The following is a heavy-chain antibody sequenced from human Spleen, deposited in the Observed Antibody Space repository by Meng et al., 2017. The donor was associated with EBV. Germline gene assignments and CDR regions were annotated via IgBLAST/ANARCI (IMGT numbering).Heavy chain of an antibody. CDR3: ARSGSSPSPIDY. J-gene: IGHJ4*02. D-gene: IGHD6-13*01. Sequence: QVALRESGPGRVKTSGPLSLTCVVSGGSISGAYWWSWVRQSPEKGLEWIGEIFHSGSTNYNPSLKSRVSISLDRSKSQSALKLTSMTAADTAVYYCARSGSSPSPIDYWGQGTLVTVSS. V-gene: IGHV4-4*02. CDR2: IFHSGST. CDR1: GGSISGAYW.